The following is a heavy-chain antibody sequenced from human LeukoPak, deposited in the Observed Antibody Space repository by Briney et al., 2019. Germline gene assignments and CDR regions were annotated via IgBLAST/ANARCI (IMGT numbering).Heavy chain of an antibody. D-gene: IGHD4-17*01. J-gene: IGHJ4*02. CDR3: ASAVTTLPHDY. Sequence: PGRSLRLSCAASGFTFSSYAMHWVRQAPGKGLEWVAVISYDGSNKYYADSVKGRFTISRDNSKNTLYLQMNSLRAEDTAVYYCASAVTTLPHDYWGQGTLVTVSS. CDR1: GFTFSSYA. CDR2: ISYDGSNK. V-gene: IGHV3-30-3*01.